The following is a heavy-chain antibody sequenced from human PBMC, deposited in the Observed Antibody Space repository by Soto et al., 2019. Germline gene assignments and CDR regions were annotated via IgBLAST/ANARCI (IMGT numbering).Heavy chain of an antibody. V-gene: IGHV3-33*01. CDR2: IWYDGSNK. D-gene: IGHD3-16*01. Sequence: GGSLRLSCAASRFTLSSFGMHWVRQAPGKGREWVAVIWYDGSNKYYADSVKGRFTISRDNSKNTLYLQMNSLRGEETAVYYWARDPGKWGRSYYGMDVWGQGTTVTVSS. CDR3: ARDPGKWGRSYYGMDV. J-gene: IGHJ6*02. CDR1: RFTLSSFG.